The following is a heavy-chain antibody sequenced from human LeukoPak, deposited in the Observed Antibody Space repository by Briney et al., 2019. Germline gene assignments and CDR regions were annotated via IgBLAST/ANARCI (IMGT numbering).Heavy chain of an antibody. D-gene: IGHD6-19*01. J-gene: IGHJ5*02. CDR3: ARKIVSGPLRDNWFDP. V-gene: IGHV4-30-2*01. Sequence: SETLSLTCTVSGGSISSGGYYWSWIRQPPGKGLEWIGYIYHSGSTYYNPSLKSRVTISVDTSKNQFSLKLSSVTAADTAVYYCARKIVSGPLRDNWFDPWGQGTLVTVSS. CDR2: IYHSGST. CDR1: GGSISSGGYY.